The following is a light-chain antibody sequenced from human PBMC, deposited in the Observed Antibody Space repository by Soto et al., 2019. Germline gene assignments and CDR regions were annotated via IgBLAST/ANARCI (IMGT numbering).Light chain of an antibody. CDR2: AAS. J-gene: IGKJ2*02. CDR3: QHSNSHLCT. Sequence: DIQMTQSPSSLSASVGDRVTITCRASQTISNWLAWYQQKPGRAPKLLIYAASTLESGVPSRFSGRGSGTEFTLTISSLQPDDFATYYCQHSNSHLCTFGQGTKREIK. V-gene: IGKV1-5*01. CDR1: QTISNW.